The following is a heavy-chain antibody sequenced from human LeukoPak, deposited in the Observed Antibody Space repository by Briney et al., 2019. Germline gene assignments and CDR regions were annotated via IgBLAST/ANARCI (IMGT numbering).Heavy chain of an antibody. CDR1: GGSISSSSYY. CDR3: ASDVLRYFDWSRGGAFDI. V-gene: IGHV4-39*01. Sequence: SETLSLTCTVSGGSISSSSYYWGWIRQPPGKGLGWIGSIYYSGSTYYNPSLKSRATISVDTSKNQFSLKLSSVTAADTAVYYCASDVLRYFDWSRGGAFDIWGQGTMVTVSS. D-gene: IGHD3-9*01. J-gene: IGHJ3*02. CDR2: IYYSGST.